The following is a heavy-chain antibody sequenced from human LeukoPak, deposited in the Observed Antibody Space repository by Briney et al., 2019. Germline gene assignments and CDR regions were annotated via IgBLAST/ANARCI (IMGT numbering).Heavy chain of an antibody. D-gene: IGHD3-3*01. CDR1: GGSISSSSYY. Sequence: SETLSLTCTVSGGSISSSSYYWGWIRQPPGKGLEWIGSIYYSGSTNYNPSLKSRVTISVDTSKNQFSLKLSSVTAADTAVYYCAGGGYGFWSGYYTFAYWGQGTLVTVSS. J-gene: IGHJ4*02. V-gene: IGHV4-39*07. CDR2: IYYSGST. CDR3: AGGGYGFWSGYYTFAY.